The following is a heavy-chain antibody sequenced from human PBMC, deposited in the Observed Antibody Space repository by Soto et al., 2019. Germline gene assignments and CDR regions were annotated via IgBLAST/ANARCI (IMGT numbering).Heavy chain of an antibody. CDR2: ISYDGSNN. Sequence: QVQLVESGGGVVQPGRSLRLSCVASGFTSSNYFMHWVRQAPGKGLEWVALISYDGSNNHYTDSVKGRFTISRDNSKNTLYLQMNSLRDEDTAVYFCARGDPYYGMDVWGQGTTVTVSS. J-gene: IGHJ6*02. V-gene: IGHV3-30*04. CDR3: ARGDPYYGMDV. CDR1: GFTSSNYF.